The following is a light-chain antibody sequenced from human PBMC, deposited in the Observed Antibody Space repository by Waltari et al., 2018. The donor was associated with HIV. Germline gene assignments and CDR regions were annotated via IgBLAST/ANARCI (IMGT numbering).Light chain of an antibody. CDR3: AAWDDSLRGV. Sequence: QSVLTQPPSASGTPGQRVTISCSGSSSNNGSNTVNWYQQLPGTAPKLLLYSKNLRPAGVPDRFSGSRSGTSASLAISGLQSEDEAYYYCAAWDDSLRGVFGGGTKLTVL. CDR1: SSNNGSNT. V-gene: IGLV1-44*01. J-gene: IGLJ2*01. CDR2: SKN.